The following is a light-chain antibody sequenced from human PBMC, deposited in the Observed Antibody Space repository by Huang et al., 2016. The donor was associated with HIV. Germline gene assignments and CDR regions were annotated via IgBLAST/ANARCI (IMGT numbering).Light chain of an antibody. J-gene: IGKJ2*01. CDR3: QQYNKWPPEYT. CDR1: QSVNTN. Sequence: VMMSQSPATLAASPGERVTLSCGASQSVNTNLAWYQQQPGQHPRILIYAASTRDTGVPARFAGSGSGTEFTLTIDSLQSDDFAVYYCQQYNKWPPEYTFGQGTRLEIK. CDR2: AAS. V-gene: IGKV3-15*01.